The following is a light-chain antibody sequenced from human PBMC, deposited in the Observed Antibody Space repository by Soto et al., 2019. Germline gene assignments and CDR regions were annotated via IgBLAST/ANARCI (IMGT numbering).Light chain of an antibody. V-gene: IGLV1-40*01. CDR2: GKN. CDR3: QSFDSRLNGYV. J-gene: IGLJ1*01. CDR1: SSNIGAGYD. Sequence: QSVLTQPPSVSGAPGQRVTISCTGTSSNIGAGYDVHWYQQFPGTVPKLLLYGKNNRPSGVPARFSGSKSGISASLAITGLQAEDEDDYYCQSFDSRLNGYVFGTGTKVTVL.